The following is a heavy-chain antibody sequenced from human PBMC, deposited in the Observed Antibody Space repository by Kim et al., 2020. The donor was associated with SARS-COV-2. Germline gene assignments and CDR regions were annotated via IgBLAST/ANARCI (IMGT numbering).Heavy chain of an antibody. J-gene: IGHJ6*02. CDR1: GGSISSSSYY. Sequence: SETLSLTCTVSGGSISSSSYYWGWIRQPPGKGLEWIGSIYYSGSTYYNPSLRSRVTISVDTSKNQFSLKLSSVTAADTAVYYCARHLGSGYYYDIFPYYYYGRDVWGQGTTVTVSS. D-gene: IGHD3-22*01. CDR2: IYYSGST. CDR3: ARHLGSGYYYDIFPYYYYGRDV. V-gene: IGHV4-39*01.